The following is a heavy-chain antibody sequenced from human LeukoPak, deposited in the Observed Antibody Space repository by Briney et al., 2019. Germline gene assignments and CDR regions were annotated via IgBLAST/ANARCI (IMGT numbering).Heavy chain of an antibody. D-gene: IGHD3-3*01. Sequence: SETLSLTCAVYGGSSSGYYWSWIRQPPGKGLEWIGEINHSGSTNYNPSLKSRVTISVDTSKNQFSLKLSSVTAADTAVYYCARGGLRFLEENWFDPWGQGTLVTVSS. CDR2: INHSGST. J-gene: IGHJ5*02. CDR3: ARGGLRFLEENWFDP. CDR1: GGSSSGYY. V-gene: IGHV4-34*01.